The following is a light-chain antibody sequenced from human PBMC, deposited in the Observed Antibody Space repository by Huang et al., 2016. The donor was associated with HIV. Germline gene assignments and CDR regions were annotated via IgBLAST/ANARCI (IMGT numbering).Light chain of an antibody. CDR2: DAS. CDR1: QSVRSN. V-gene: IGKV3-15*01. CDR3: QQYDNWPPFT. Sequence: EIVMTQSPGTLSVSPGERATLSCRASQSVRSNLAWYQQKPGQAPRLLLYDASTRATGVPARLSGSESATQFTLSISSLQSEDFAVYYCQQYDNWPPFTFGPGTKVDIK. J-gene: IGKJ3*01.